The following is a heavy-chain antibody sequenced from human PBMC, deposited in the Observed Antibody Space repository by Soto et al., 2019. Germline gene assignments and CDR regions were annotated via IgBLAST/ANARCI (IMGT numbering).Heavy chain of an antibody. V-gene: IGHV3-30*18. CDR3: AKEGPITNWYFDY. CDR1: GFTFSSYG. J-gene: IGHJ4*02. Sequence: QVHLVESGGGVVQPGRSLRLSCAASGFTFSSYGMHWVRQAPGKGLEWVTVISYDGNVAYYADSVKGRFTISRDNSKNTLYLHMNSLRTEDTAMYYCAKEGPITNWYFDYWGQGTLVTVSS. CDR2: ISYDGNVA. D-gene: IGHD1-1*01.